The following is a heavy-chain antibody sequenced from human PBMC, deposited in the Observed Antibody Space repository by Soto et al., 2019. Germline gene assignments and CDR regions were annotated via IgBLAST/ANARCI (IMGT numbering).Heavy chain of an antibody. V-gene: IGHV4-31*03. CDR1: GGSISSGGYY. J-gene: IGHJ3*02. CDR2: IYYSGRT. Sequence: QVQLQESGPGLVKPSQTLSLTCTISGGSISSGGYYWSWIRQTPGKCLEWIGYIYYSGRTYYNPSLKMRVTIAGDTSKNQYALKLSSVTAADTTVYDCARDLGWAGEDAFDIWGQGKMVTVSS. CDR3: ARDLGWAGEDAFDI. D-gene: IGHD3-3*01.